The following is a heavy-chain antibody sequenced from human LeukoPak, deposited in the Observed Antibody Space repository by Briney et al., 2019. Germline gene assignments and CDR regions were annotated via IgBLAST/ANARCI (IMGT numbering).Heavy chain of an antibody. CDR3: ARDTRYCSGGGCYVGYYFDY. Sequence: GGSLRLSCAVSGFSFSSYEMNWVRQAPGKGLEWVSYISSSGTTIYYADSVKGRFTISRDNAKNSLFLQMNSLRAEDTAVYYCARDTRYCSGGGCYVGYYFDYWGQGTLVTVSS. CDR1: GFSFSSYE. J-gene: IGHJ4*02. CDR2: ISSSGTTI. D-gene: IGHD2-15*01. V-gene: IGHV3-48*03.